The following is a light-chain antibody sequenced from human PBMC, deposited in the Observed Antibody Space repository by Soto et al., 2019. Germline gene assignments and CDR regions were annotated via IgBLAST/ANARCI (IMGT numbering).Light chain of an antibody. CDR3: QQLNGYLELT. J-gene: IGKJ4*01. CDR1: QGIITY. V-gene: IGKV1-9*01. Sequence: DIQLTQSPSFLSASVGDRVTITCRASQGIITYLTWYQQKLGKAPKLLIYDASTLQIGVPSKFSGSRSGTESPLTISSLQPEDFATYYCQQLNGYLELTFGGGTKVDIK. CDR2: DAS.